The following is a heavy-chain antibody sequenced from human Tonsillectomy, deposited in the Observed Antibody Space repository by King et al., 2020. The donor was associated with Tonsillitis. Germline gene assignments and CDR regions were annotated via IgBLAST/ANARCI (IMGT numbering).Heavy chain of an antibody. CDR3: ATEIRPNDY. V-gene: IGHV3-23*04. J-gene: IGHJ4*02. CDR1: GFTFSTYA. CDR2: ISISGGTT. D-gene: IGHD3-16*01. Sequence: QLVESGGGLVQPGGSLRLSCAASGFTFSTYAMSWVRQAPGKGLEWVSAISISGGTTYYADSVKGRFTISRDNSKNTLYLQMNSLRAEDTAIYYCATEIRPNDYWGQGTLVTVSS.